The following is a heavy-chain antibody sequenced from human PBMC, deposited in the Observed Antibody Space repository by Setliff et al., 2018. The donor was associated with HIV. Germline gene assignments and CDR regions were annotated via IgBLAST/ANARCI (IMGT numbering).Heavy chain of an antibody. CDR1: GFKFDNFA. Sequence: GGSLRLSCETSGFKFDNFAMHWVRQAPGKGLEWVSSISSNSFYIYYADSVKGRFTISRDNTKNSLYLQLNSLRAEDTAVYYCARSASSSWYKYFDFWGQGTLVTVSS. CDR2: ISSNSFYI. V-gene: IGHV3-21*01. CDR3: ARSASSSWYKYFDF. D-gene: IGHD6-13*01. J-gene: IGHJ4*02.